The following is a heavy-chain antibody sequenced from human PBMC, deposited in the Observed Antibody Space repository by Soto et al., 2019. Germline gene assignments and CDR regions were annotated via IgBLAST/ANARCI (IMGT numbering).Heavy chain of an antibody. Sequence: GASVKVSCKASGYTFTSYSMSWVRQAPGQGLEWMGWISPYNGNTKYAQKLQGRVTMTTETSTSTAYMELRRLRSDDKAIYYCAREGVIDVLGDAFDIWGHGTLVTVSS. V-gene: IGHV1-18*04. CDR2: ISPYNGNT. J-gene: IGHJ3*02. D-gene: IGHD3-10*01. CDR1: GYTFTSYS. CDR3: AREGVIDVLGDAFDI.